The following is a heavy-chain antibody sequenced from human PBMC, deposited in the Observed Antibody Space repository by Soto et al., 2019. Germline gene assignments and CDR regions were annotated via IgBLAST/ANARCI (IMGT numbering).Heavy chain of an antibody. CDR2: TYYRSKWYN. Sequence: SQTLSLTCVISGDSVSTDSAAWNWIRQSPSRGLEWLGRTYYRSKWYNDFAVSVKSRMTIDADTSKNQFSLQLKSVTPEDTAVYYCARDKVAAPGPFDSWGQGILVTVSS. CDR1: GDSVSTDSAA. D-gene: IGHD2-15*01. CDR3: ARDKVAAPGPFDS. V-gene: IGHV6-1*01. J-gene: IGHJ4*02.